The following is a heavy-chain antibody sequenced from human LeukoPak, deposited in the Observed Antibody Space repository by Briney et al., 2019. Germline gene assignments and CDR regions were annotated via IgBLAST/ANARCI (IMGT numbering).Heavy chain of an antibody. D-gene: IGHD3-9*01. Sequence: PGGSLRLSCAASGFTFSSYSMNWVRQAPGKGLEWVSYISSSSSTIYYADSVKGRFTISRDNAKNSLYLQMNSLRAEDTAVYYCASRFDWSTDYWGQGTLVTVSS. CDR2: ISSSSSTI. CDR3: ASRFDWSTDY. J-gene: IGHJ4*02. V-gene: IGHV3-48*04. CDR1: GFTFSSYS.